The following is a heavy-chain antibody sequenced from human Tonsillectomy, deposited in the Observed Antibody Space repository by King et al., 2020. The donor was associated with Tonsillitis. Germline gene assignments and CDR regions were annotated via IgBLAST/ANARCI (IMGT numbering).Heavy chain of an antibody. CDR2: IYYSGST. CDR3: ARVPGNPYYFDY. Sequence: VQLQESGPGLVKPSETLSLTCTVSGGSISSYYWSWIRQPPGKGLEWIGYIYYSGSTNYNPSLKSRVTISVDTSKNQFFLKLSSVTAADTAVYYCARVPGNPYYFDYWGQGTLVTVSS. J-gene: IGHJ4*02. CDR1: GGSISSYY. D-gene: IGHD4-23*01. V-gene: IGHV4-59*01.